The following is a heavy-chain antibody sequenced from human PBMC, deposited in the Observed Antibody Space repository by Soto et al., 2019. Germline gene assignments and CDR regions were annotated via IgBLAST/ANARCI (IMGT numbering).Heavy chain of an antibody. D-gene: IGHD3-9*01. J-gene: IGHJ6*02. CDR1: GGSISSYY. Sequence: QVQLQESGPGLVKPSETLSLTCTVSGGSISSYYWSWIRQPPGKGLEWIGYIYYSGSTNYNPSLKSRVTISVDTSKNQFSLKLSSVTAADTAVYYCARDKWRPYFDWHNLRNYYYYGMDVWGQGTTVTVSS. CDR2: IYYSGST. V-gene: IGHV4-59*01. CDR3: ARDKWRPYFDWHNLRNYYYYGMDV.